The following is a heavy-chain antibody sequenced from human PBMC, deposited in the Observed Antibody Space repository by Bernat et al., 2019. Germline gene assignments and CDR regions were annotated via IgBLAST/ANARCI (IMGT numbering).Heavy chain of an antibody. CDR1: GFTFSSYS. V-gene: IGHV3-48*02. D-gene: IGHD2-15*01. CDR3: ARVWCSGGSCWIDY. CDR2: ISSSSSTI. J-gene: IGHJ4*02. Sequence: EVQLVESGGGLVQPGGSLRLSCAASGFTFSSYSMNWVRQAPGKGLEWVSYISSSSSTIYYSDSVKGRFTISRDNAKNSLYLQMNSLRDEDTAVYYCARVWCSGGSCWIDYWGQGTLVTVSS.